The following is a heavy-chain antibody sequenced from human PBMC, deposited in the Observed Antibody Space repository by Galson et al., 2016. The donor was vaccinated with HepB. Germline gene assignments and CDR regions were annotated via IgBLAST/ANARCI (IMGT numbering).Heavy chain of an antibody. D-gene: IGHD6-19*01. J-gene: IGHJ3*02. CDR1: GFTFSSYA. CDR2: ISGSGYNT. CDR3: AKSQPGYSSGWYTLPIDAFDI. Sequence: SLRLSCAASGFTFSSYAMSWVRQAPGKGLEWVSTISGSGYNTYYADSVKGRFTISRDNSKNTLYLQMNSLRAEDTAVYYCAKSQPGYSSGWYTLPIDAFDIWGQGTMGTVSS. V-gene: IGHV3-23*01.